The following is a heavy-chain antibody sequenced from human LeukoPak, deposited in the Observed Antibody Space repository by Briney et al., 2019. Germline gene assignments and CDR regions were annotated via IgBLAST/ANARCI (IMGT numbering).Heavy chain of an antibody. CDR2: ISAYNGNT. CDR3: AKISVDAAMVTYYYGMDV. CDR1: GYTFTSGG. D-gene: IGHD5-18*01. Sequence: ASVKVSCKASGYTFTSGGISWVRQAPGQGLEWMGWISAYNGNTNYVQKLQGRVTMTTDTSTSTAYMELRSLRSDDTAVYYCAKISVDAAMVTYYYGMDVWGQGTTVTVSS. V-gene: IGHV1-18*01. J-gene: IGHJ6*02.